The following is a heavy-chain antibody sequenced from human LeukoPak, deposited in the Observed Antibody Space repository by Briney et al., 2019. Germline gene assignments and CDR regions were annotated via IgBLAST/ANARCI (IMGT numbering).Heavy chain of an antibody. Sequence: GGSLRLSCAASGFTFSTYAMSWVRQAPGKGLEWVSAFSGSGGSTYYADSVKGRFTISRDNSKNTLFLQMNSLRADDTAVYYCARSGYNRFDYWGQGTLVTVSS. CDR1: GFTFSTYA. V-gene: IGHV3-23*01. CDR2: FSGSGGST. J-gene: IGHJ4*02. CDR3: ARSGYNRFDY. D-gene: IGHD5-24*01.